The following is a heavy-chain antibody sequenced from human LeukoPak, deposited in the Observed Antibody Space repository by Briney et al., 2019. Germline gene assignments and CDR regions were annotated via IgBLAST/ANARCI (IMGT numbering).Heavy chain of an antibody. CDR1: GGSISSGGFR. Sequence: SETLSLTCTVSGGSISSGGFRWSWLRQPPGQGRVWIGYISHSGSYYYNPCLESRVTISVDRSKNQFSLKLSSVTAADTAVYYCARASWGLQGGPFDYWGQGTLVTASS. CDR3: ARASWGLQGGPFDY. D-gene: IGHD1-26*01. J-gene: IGHJ4*02. V-gene: IGHV4-30-2*01. CDR2: ISHSGSY.